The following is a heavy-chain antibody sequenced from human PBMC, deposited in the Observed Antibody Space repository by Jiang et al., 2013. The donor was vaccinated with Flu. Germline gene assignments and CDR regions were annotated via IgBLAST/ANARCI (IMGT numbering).Heavy chain of an antibody. CDR1: RNSIRSDDHY. J-gene: IGHJ4*02. V-gene: IGHV4-39*07. D-gene: IGHD4-17*01. CDR3: ARLLRGRATVTAVDY. CDR2: IYYTGST. Sequence: GSGLVKPSETLSLTCIVSRNSIRSDDHYWGWIRQPPGKGLEWIGSIYYTGSTYYSPSLKSRVSMSVDTSKNQFSLGMSSVTAADTAVYYCARLLRGRATVTAVDYWGQGTLVTVSS.